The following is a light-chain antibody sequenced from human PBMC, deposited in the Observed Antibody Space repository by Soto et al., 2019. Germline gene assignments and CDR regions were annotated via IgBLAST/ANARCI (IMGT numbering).Light chain of an antibody. Sequence: EIVLTQSPATLSLSPGERAPLSCRASQSVSSYLLWYQQKPGQTPRLLIYDASNRATGIPARFSGSGSETDFTLTISSLEPEDFAVYYCQHRMNWPLTFGQGTRWRL. CDR1: QSVSSY. CDR2: DAS. J-gene: IGKJ5*01. V-gene: IGKV3-11*01. CDR3: QHRMNWPLT.